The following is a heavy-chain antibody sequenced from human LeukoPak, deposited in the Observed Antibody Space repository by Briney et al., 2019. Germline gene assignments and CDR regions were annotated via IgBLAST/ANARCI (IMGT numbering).Heavy chain of an antibody. J-gene: IGHJ4*02. CDR2: IYYSGST. CDR3: ARGIQRRFDY. Sequence: SETLSLTCTVSGGSISSYYWSWIRQPPGKGLEWIGYIYYSGSTNYNPSLKSRITISVDTSKNHFSLKLSSVTAADTAVHYCARGIQRRFDYWGQGTLVPSPQ. CDR1: GGSISSYY. V-gene: IGHV4-59*01. D-gene: IGHD6-25*01.